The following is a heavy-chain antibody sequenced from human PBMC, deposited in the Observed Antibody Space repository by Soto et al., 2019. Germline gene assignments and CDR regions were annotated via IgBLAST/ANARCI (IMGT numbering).Heavy chain of an antibody. Sequence: GGSLRLSCAASGFTFSSYAMSWVRQAPGKGLEWVSAISGSGGSTYYADSVKGRFTISRDNSKNTLYLQMNSLRAEDTAVYYCAKGVEYSSNTVWTNNYYGMDVWGQGTTVTVSS. J-gene: IGHJ6*02. CDR3: AKGVEYSSNTVWTNNYYGMDV. CDR2: ISGSGGST. V-gene: IGHV3-23*01. CDR1: GFTFSSYA. D-gene: IGHD6-6*01.